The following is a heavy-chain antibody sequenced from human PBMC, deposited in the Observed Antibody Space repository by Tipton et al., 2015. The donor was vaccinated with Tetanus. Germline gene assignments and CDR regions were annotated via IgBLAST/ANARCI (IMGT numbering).Heavy chain of an antibody. Sequence: GLVKPSQTLSVTCTVSGDSLSNGDYYWSWIRQPPGKGLESIGYIYYSGSTYYNPSLKSRVTISVDTSKNQFSLRLSSVTAADTAVYYCARDHGITWGGMGYYYGMDVWGQGTTVTVSS. CDR1: GDSLSNGDYY. CDR2: IYYSGST. D-gene: IGHD3-16*01. J-gene: IGHJ6*02. V-gene: IGHV4-30-4*01. CDR3: ARDHGITWGGMGYYYGMDV.